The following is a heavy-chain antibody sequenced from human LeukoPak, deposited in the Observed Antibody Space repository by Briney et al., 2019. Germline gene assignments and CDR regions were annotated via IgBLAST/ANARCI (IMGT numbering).Heavy chain of an antibody. J-gene: IGHJ4*02. CDR2: ISSSGSTI. D-gene: IGHD6-19*01. CDR3: ARFSSGSGGY. CDR1: GFTFSSYE. Sequence: GGSLRLSCAASGFTFSSYEMNWVRQAPGKGLEWVSYISSSGSTIYYADSVKGRFTISRDNAKSSLYLQMDSLRAEDTAVYYCARFSSGSGGYWGQGTLVTVSS. V-gene: IGHV3-48*03.